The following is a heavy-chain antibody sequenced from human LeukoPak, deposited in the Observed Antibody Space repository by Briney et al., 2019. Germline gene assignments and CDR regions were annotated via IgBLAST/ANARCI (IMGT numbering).Heavy chain of an antibody. CDR2: INPNSGGT. CDR1: GYTFTGYY. D-gene: IGHD3-10*01. V-gene: IGHV1-2*04. J-gene: IGHJ4*02. Sequence: ASVKVSCKASGYTFTGYYMHWVRQAPGQGLEWMGWINPNSGGTNYAQKFQGWVTMTRDTSTSTVYMELSSLRSEDTAVYYCARAQSLYGSETLGYWGQGTLVTVSS. CDR3: ARAQSLYGSETLGY.